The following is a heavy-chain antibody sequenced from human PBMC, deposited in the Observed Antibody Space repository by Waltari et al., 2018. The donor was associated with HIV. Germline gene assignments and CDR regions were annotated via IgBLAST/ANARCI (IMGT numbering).Heavy chain of an antibody. D-gene: IGHD4-17*01. CDR3: AKDKRSGYGGNSVWYFDL. CDR1: GFSFDNYA. Sequence: EVQLVESGGGWVQPGRSLRLSCAASGFSFDNYAMHWVRQAPGKGLEWVSGISWNSGTIGYADSVKGRFTISRDNAKNSLYLQMNSLRAEDTALYYCAKDKRSGYGGNSVWYFDLWGRGTLVTVSS. J-gene: IGHJ2*01. V-gene: IGHV3-9*01. CDR2: ISWNSGTI.